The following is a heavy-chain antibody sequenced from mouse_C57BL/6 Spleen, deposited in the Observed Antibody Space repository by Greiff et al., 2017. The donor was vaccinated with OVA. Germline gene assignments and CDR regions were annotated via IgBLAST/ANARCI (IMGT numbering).Heavy chain of an antibody. D-gene: IGHD1-1*01. CDR1: GFTFSSYA. CDR3: ARDYGKAMDY. Sequence: EVMLVESGGGLVKPGGSLKLSCAASGFTFSSYAMSWVRQTPEKRLEWVATISDGGSYTYYPDNVKGRFTISRDNAKNNLYLQMSHLKSEDTAMYYCARDYGKAMDYWGQGTSVTVSS. V-gene: IGHV5-4*03. J-gene: IGHJ4*01. CDR2: ISDGGSYT.